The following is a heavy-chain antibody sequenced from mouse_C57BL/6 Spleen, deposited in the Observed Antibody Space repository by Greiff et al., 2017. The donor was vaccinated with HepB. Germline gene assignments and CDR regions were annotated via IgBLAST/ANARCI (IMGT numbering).Heavy chain of an antibody. V-gene: IGHV1-80*01. CDR3: ARSGYDRNSAWFAY. CDR1: GYAFSSYW. J-gene: IGHJ3*01. D-gene: IGHD2-14*01. CDR2: IYPGDGDT. Sequence: QVQLKQSGAELVKPGASVKISCKASGYAFSSYWMNWVKQRPGKGLEWIGQIYPGDGDTNYNGKFKGKATLTADKSSSTAYMQLSSLTSEDSAVYCLARSGYDRNSAWFAYWGQGTLGTVSA.